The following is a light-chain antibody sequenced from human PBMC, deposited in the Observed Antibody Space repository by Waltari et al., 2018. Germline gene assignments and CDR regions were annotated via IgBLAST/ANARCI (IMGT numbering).Light chain of an antibody. Sequence: ELVMTQSPATLSVSPGERVTLSCRASQYVSGKLAWYQQKPGLAPRLLISGASTRATGVPARFSGSGSGTEFTLTISSLQSEDFAVYYCQRYNDWPGLTCGGGTRVEIK. CDR1: QYVSGK. J-gene: IGKJ4*01. CDR3: QRYNDWPGLT. CDR2: GAS. V-gene: IGKV3-15*01.